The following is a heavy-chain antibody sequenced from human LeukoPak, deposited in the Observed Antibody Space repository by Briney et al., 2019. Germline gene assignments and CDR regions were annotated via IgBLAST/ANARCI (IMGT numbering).Heavy chain of an antibody. Sequence: SETLSLTCTVSGGSISSYYWSWIRQPPGKGLEWIGYIYYSGSTNYNYNPSLKSRVTISVDTSKSQFSLKLSSVTAVDTAVYYCARGYPNYFDYWGQGTLVTVSS. CDR2: IYYSGSTNY. V-gene: IGHV4-59*12. J-gene: IGHJ4*02. CDR3: ARGYPNYFDY. D-gene: IGHD3-16*02. CDR1: GGSISSYY.